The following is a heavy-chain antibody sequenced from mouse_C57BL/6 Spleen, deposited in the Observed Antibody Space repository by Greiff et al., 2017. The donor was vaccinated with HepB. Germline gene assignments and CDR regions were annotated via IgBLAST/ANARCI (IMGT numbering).Heavy chain of an antibody. J-gene: IGHJ2*01. CDR2: IRSKSNNYAT. CDR1: GFSFNTYA. CDR3: VRHNDGYYFDY. V-gene: IGHV10-1*01. D-gene: IGHD2-3*01. Sequence: EVQLVESGGGLVQPKGSLKLSCAASGFSFNTYAMNWVRQAPGKGLEWVARIRSKSNNYATYYADSVKDRFTISRDDSESMLYLQMNNLKTEDTAMYYCVRHNDGYYFDYWGQGTTLTVSS.